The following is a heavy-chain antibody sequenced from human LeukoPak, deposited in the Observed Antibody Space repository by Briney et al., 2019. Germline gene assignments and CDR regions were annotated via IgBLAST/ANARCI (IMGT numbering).Heavy chain of an antibody. J-gene: IGHJ3*02. CDR1: GFTFSNYA. V-gene: IGHV3-23*01. CDR2: ISGSGGST. D-gene: IGHD3-16*01. Sequence: GGSLRLSCAASGFTFSNYAMSWVRQAPGKGLEWVSAISGSGGSTYYADSVKGRFTISRDNSKNTLYLRMNSLRAEDTAVYYCAKDRRGQEAYDAFDIWGQGTMVTVSS. CDR3: AKDRRGQEAYDAFDI.